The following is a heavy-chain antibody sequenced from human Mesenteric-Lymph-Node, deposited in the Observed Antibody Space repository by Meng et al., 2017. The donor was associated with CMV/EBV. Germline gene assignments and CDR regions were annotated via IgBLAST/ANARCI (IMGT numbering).Heavy chain of an antibody. CDR2: INPKIGGT. J-gene: IGHJ3*02. Sequence: ASVKVSCKASGYTFTDYYLHWVRQALGEGLEWMGWINPKIGGTNYAQKFLGRVTMTRDTSITTAFLELNSLRSDDTALFYCARVSSSSSPFFSSDIWGQGTMVTVSS. CDR3: ARVSSSSSPFFSSDI. V-gene: IGHV1-2*02. CDR1: GYTFTDYY. D-gene: IGHD6-6*01.